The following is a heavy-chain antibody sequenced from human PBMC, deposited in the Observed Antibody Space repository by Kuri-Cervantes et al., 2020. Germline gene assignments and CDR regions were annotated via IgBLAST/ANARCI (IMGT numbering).Heavy chain of an antibody. V-gene: IGHV3-33*01. CDR2: IWYDGSNK. J-gene: IGHJ6*02. D-gene: IGHD1-26*01. Sequence: GGSLRLSCAAPGFTFSSYGMHWVRQAPGKGLEWVAVIWYDGSNKYYADSVKGRFTISRDNSKNTLYLQMNSLRAGDTAVYYCAREEGVATTLWGNYYYGMDVWGQGTTVTVSS. CDR3: AREEGVATTLWGNYYYGMDV. CDR1: GFTFSSYG.